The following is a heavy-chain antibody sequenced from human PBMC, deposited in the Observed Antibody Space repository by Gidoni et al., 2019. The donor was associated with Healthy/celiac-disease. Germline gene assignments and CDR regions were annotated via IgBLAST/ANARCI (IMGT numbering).Heavy chain of an antibody. Sequence: QVQLVQSGAEVQKPGSSVQVSCKASAGTFSSYAISWVRQAPGQGLEWMGGIIPIFGTANYAQKFQGRVTITADKSTSTAYMELSSLRSEDTAVYYCAIFSKLRDSSSWYEYWGQGTLVTVSS. CDR1: AGTFSSYA. CDR3: AIFSKLRDSSSWYEY. V-gene: IGHV1-69*06. CDR2: IIPIFGTA. D-gene: IGHD6-13*01. J-gene: IGHJ4*02.